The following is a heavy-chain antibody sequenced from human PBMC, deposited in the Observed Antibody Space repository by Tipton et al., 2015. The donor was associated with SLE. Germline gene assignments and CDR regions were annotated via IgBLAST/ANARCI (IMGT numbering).Heavy chain of an antibody. CDR2: IYTSGSA. CDR1: GGSISSHY. CDR3: ARGRGYGDY. J-gene: IGHJ4*02. D-gene: IGHD5-12*01. V-gene: IGHV4-59*11. Sequence: TLSLTCTVSGGSISSHYWSWIRQPPGKGLEWIGRIYTSGSANYNSSLKSRVNISVDTSRNQFSLKLSSVTAADTAVYYCARGRGYGDYWGQGTLVTVSS.